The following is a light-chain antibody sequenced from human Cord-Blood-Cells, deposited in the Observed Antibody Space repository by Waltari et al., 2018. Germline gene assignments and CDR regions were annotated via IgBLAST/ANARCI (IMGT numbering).Light chain of an antibody. CDR2: WAS. V-gene: IGKV4-1*01. J-gene: IGKJ1*01. CDR1: QSVLYSSNNKNY. Sequence: DIVMNQSPDSLAVSLGERATINSKSSQSVLYSSNNKNYLAWYQQKPGQPHKLLIYWASTRESGVPDRFSGSGSGTEFTLTISTLQAEDVSVYYCQQYYSTPWTFGQGTKVEIK. CDR3: QQYYSTPWT.